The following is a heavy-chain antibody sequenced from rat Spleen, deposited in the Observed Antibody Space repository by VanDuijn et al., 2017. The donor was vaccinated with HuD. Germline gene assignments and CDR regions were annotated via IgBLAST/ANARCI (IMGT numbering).Heavy chain of an antibody. D-gene: IGHD4-3*01. CDR3: VREAFGVDY. CDR2: INKDSRTI. J-gene: IGHJ2*01. CDR1: GFTFSDYY. V-gene: IGHV4-2*01. Sequence: EVQLVESDGGLVQPGRSLKLSCAASGFTFSDYYMAWVRQAPGKGLEWIGEINKDSRTIKYSPSLKDKFTISRDNAQNTLHLQKSKLGSEDTAIYYCVREAFGVDYWGQGVMVTVSS.